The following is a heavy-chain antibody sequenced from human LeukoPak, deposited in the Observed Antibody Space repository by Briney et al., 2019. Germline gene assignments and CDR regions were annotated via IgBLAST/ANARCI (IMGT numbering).Heavy chain of an antibody. Sequence: GGPLRLSCEASGFTFSGSAMHWVRQASGKGLEWVGRIRSKANSYATAYAASVKGRFTISRDDSKNTAYLQMNSLKTEDTAVYYCTRQPQYDSSGYGPDPWGQGTLVTVSS. CDR3: TRQPQYDSSGYGPDP. J-gene: IGHJ5*02. D-gene: IGHD3-22*01. CDR1: GFTFSGSA. V-gene: IGHV3-73*01. CDR2: IRSKANSYAT.